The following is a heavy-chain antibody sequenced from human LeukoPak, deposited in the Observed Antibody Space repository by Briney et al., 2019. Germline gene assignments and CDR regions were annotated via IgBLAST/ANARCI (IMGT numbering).Heavy chain of an antibody. J-gene: IGHJ5*02. CDR2: IKSKTDGGTT. CDR1: GFTFSNAW. D-gene: IGHD4-17*01. Sequence: GGSLGLSCAASGFTFSNAWMSWVRQAPGKGLEWVGRIKSKTDGGTTDYAAPVKGRFTISRDDSKNTLYLQMNSLKTEDTAVYYSARGYGDYDNWFDPWGQGTLVTVSS. V-gene: IGHV3-15*01. CDR3: ARGYGDYDNWFDP.